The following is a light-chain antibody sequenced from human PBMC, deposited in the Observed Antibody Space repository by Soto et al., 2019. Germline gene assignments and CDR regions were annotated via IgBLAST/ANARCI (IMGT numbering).Light chain of an antibody. CDR3: QKHDNSPLT. J-gene: IGKJ4*01. CDR1: QSIGSH. CDR2: SSS. Sequence: DIQLTQSPSSLSASLGDRFTIGFLASQSIGSHLSWYQQRPGKVPKLLIYSSSSLQAGVPSRFSGSGSGTEFTLTISSLQTEDVATYYCQKHDNSPLTFGGGTKVDI. V-gene: IGKV1-27*01.